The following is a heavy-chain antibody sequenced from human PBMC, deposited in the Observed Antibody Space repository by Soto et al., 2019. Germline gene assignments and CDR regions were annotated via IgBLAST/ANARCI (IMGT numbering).Heavy chain of an antibody. CDR3: ASRDPGTSVDY. CDR2: IYRTGST. CDR1: GGSFTSKNW. Sequence: QVQLQESGPGLVKPSGTLSLTCAVSGGSFTSKNWCTWVRQPPGQGLEWIGEIYRTGSTNYNPSLKSRVTISLDKSENQFSLKVTSLTAADTAVYYCASRDPGTSVDYWGQGTLVTVSS. J-gene: IGHJ4*02. D-gene: IGHD1-7*01. V-gene: IGHV4-4*02.